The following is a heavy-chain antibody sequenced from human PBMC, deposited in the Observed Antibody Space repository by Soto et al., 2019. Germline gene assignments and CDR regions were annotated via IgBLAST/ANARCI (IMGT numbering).Heavy chain of an antibody. J-gene: IGHJ6*02. V-gene: IGHV3-53*01. D-gene: IGHD2-15*01. CDR3: ARDHSVSTPLDGIYV. CDR1: GLGVRNNY. Sequence: PGGSLRLSCTAYGLGVRNNYMSWVRQAPGMGLEWVSVIYDGGRTFYADSVKGRFTISRDNSKNTVHLQMNTLRAEDTAVYYCARDHSVSTPLDGIYVWGHGTTVTVSS. CDR2: IYDGGRT.